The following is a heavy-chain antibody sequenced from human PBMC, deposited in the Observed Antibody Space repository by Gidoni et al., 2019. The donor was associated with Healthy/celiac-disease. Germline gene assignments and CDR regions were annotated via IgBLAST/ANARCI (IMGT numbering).Heavy chain of an antibody. D-gene: IGHD2-2*01. CDR2: ISSSGSTI. J-gene: IGHJ3*02. V-gene: IGHV3-48*03. CDR3: ARADCSSTSCYGGELAFDI. CDR1: DFPFSRYE. Sequence: EVQLLQSVVGLVQPGGSLRVSCAASDFPFSRYEMNWVRQAPGTGLEWFSYISSSGSTIYYADSVKGRVTISRDNAKNSLYLQMNSLRAEDTAVYYCARADCSSTSCYGGELAFDIWGQGTMVTVSS.